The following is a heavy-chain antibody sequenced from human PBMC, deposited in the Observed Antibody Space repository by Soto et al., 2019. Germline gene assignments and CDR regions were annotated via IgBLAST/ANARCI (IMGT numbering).Heavy chain of an antibody. CDR1: GFTFSDYY. CDR2: ISSSGSTI. Sequence: QVQLVESGGGLVKPGGSLRLSCAASGFTFSDYYMSWIRQAPGKGLEWVSYISSSGSTIYYADSVKGRFNISRDNAKNSLYLQMNSLRAEDTAVYYCARSYYYGSGSYYNDAFDIWGQGTMVTVSS. J-gene: IGHJ3*02. D-gene: IGHD3-10*01. V-gene: IGHV3-11*01. CDR3: ARSYYYGSGSYYNDAFDI.